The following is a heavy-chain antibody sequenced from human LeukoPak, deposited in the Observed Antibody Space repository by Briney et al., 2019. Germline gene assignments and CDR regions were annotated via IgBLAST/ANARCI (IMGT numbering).Heavy chain of an antibody. V-gene: IGHV1-69*06. J-gene: IGHJ4*02. Sequence: GASVKVSCKASGYTFTSYGISWVRQAPGQGLEWMGGIIPIFGTANYAQKFQGRVTITADKSTSTAYMELSSLRSEDTAVYYCARDIRVAGGFDYWGQGTLVTVSS. D-gene: IGHD6-19*01. CDR2: IIPIFGTA. CDR1: GYTFTSYG. CDR3: ARDIRVAGGFDY.